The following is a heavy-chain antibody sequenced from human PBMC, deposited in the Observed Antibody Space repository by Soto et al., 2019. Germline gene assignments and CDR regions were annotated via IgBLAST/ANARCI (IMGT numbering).Heavy chain of an antibody. Sequence: KPGGSLRLSCAASGFTFSNAWMSWVRQAPGKGLEWVGRIKSKTDGGTTDYAAPVKGRFTISRDDSKNTLYLQMNSLKTEDTAVYYCTTDLHAITGTTIDAFDIWGQGTMVTVSS. V-gene: IGHV3-15*01. J-gene: IGHJ3*02. CDR2: IKSKTDGGTT. CDR1: GFTFSNAW. D-gene: IGHD1-7*01. CDR3: TTDLHAITGTTIDAFDI.